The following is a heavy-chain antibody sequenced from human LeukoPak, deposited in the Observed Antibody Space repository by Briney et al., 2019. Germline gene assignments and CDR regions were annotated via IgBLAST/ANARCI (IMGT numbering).Heavy chain of an antibody. Sequence: LRLSCAASGFTVSSNYMSWIRQPPGKGLEWIGYIYHSGSTYYNPSLKSRVTISVDRSKNQFSLKLSSVTAADTAVYYCARDRYGDHTYFDYWGQGTLVTVSS. CDR3: ARDRYGDHTYFDY. CDR2: IYHSGST. V-gene: IGHV4-30-2*01. CDR1: GFTVSSNY. D-gene: IGHD4-17*01. J-gene: IGHJ4*02.